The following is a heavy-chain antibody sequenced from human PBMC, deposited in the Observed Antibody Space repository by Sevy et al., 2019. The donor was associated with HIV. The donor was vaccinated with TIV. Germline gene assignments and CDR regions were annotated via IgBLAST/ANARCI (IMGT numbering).Heavy chain of an antibody. CDR3: ATTKDYYDSSGYPFDY. CDR1: GYTLTDFS. V-gene: IGHV1-24*01. CDR2: FDPEDGRT. D-gene: IGHD3-22*01. J-gene: IGHJ4*02. Sequence: ASVKVSCKLSGYTLTDFSMHWVRQAPGKGLEWVATFDPEDGRTIYAQKFQGRVTMTEDTSTDTAYMKLNSLRSDDTAVYYCATTKDYYDSSGYPFDYWGQGTQVTVSS.